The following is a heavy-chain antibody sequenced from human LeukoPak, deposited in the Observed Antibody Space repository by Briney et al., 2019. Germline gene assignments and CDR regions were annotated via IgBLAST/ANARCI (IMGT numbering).Heavy chain of an antibody. V-gene: IGHV3-23*01. CDR1: GFTFSSYA. CDR2: ISGSGGST. J-gene: IGHJ6*02. Sequence: GGSLRLSCAASGFTFSSYAMSWVRQAPGKGLEWVSAISGSGGSTYYADSVKGRFTISRDNSKNTLYLQMNSLRAEDTAVYYCARSYYYYYYGMDVWGQGTTVTVSS. CDR3: ARSYYYYYYGMDV.